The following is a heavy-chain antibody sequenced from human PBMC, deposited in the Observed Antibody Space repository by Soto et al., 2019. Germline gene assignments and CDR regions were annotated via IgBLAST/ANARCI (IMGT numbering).Heavy chain of an antibody. D-gene: IGHD3-22*01. CDR1: GGTFSSYA. Sequence: ASVKVSCKASGGTFSSYAISWVRQAPGQGLEWMGGIIPIFGTANYAQKFQGRVTITADESTSTAYMELGSLRSEDTAVYYCASRNFDSSGYYLVYYGMDVWGQGTTVTVS. J-gene: IGHJ6*02. V-gene: IGHV1-69*13. CDR2: IIPIFGTA. CDR3: ASRNFDSSGYYLVYYGMDV.